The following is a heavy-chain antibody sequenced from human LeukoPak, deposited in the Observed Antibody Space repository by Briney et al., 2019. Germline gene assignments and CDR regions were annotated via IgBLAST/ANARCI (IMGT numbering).Heavy chain of an antibody. Sequence: PGRSLRLSCAVSGFIFSDYGFHWVRQAPGKGPEWVAVTRFDGSIKQYADSVKGRFTISRDDSKNTLYLQMNFLKSEDTAVYYCARWGGTRQYYFDYWGQGTLVTVSS. CDR3: ARWGGTRQYYFDY. J-gene: IGHJ4*02. V-gene: IGHV3-33*01. CDR2: TRFDGSIK. D-gene: IGHD1-1*01. CDR1: GFIFSDYG.